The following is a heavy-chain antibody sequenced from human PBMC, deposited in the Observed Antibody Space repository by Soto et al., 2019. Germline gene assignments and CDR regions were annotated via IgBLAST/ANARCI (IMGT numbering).Heavy chain of an antibody. CDR1: GGSFSGYY. Sequence: ASETLSLTCAVYGGSFSGYYWSWIRQPPGKGLEWIGEINHSGSTNYNPSLKSRVTISVDTSKNQFSLKLSSVTAADTAVYYCARYDFWSGYYTSESTNWFDPWGQGTLVTVSS. V-gene: IGHV4-34*01. D-gene: IGHD3-3*01. J-gene: IGHJ5*02. CDR3: ARYDFWSGYYTSESTNWFDP. CDR2: INHSGST.